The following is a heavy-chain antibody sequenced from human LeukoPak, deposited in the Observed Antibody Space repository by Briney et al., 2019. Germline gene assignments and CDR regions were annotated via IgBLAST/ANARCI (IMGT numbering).Heavy chain of an antibody. D-gene: IGHD2-8*01. V-gene: IGHV3-15*01. CDR1: GFTFSNAW. CDR2: IKSKTDGGTT. J-gene: IGHJ1*01. Sequence: GGSLRLSCAASGFTFSNAWMSWVRQAPGKGLEWVGRIKSKTDGGTTDYAAPVKGRFTISRDDSKNTLYLQMNSLKTEDTAVYYCTTDYQRYCTNGVCYRRYFQLWGQGSLVTVSS. CDR3: TTDYQRYCTNGVCYRRYFQL.